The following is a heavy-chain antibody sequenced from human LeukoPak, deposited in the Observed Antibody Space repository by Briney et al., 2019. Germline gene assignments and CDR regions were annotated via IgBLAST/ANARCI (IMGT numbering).Heavy chain of an antibody. J-gene: IGHJ4*02. CDR2: IYHSGST. D-gene: IGHD3-10*01. CDR3: ARRLPHYGSGSYYFDY. Sequence: SETLTLTCAVSGGSISSSNWWSWVRQPPRERLEWIREIYHSGSTNYNPSLKSRVTISVDKSKNQFSLKLSSVTAADPAVYYCARRLPHYGSGSYYFDYWGQGTLVTVSS. V-gene: IGHV4-4*02. CDR1: GGSISSSNW.